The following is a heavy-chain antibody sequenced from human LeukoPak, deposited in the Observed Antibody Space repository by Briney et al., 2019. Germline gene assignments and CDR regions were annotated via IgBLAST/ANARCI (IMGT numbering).Heavy chain of an antibody. V-gene: IGHV3-13*01. Sequence: GRTLRLSCAASGFHFSNLGMHWVRQATGKGLEWVSAIGTAGDTYYPGSVKGRFTISRENAKNSLYLQMNSLRAGDTAVYYCARIAVAGGAFDIWGQGTMVTVSS. CDR3: ARIAVAGGAFDI. CDR2: IGTAGDT. D-gene: IGHD6-19*01. CDR1: GFHFSNLG. J-gene: IGHJ3*02.